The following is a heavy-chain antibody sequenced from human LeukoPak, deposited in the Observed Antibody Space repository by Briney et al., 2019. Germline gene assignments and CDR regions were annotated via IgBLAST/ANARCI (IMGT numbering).Heavy chain of an antibody. V-gene: IGHV3-53*01. J-gene: IGHJ4*02. CDR1: GFTFSSNY. CDR3: ARAYYDLLTGYYPLPDY. D-gene: IGHD3-9*01. Sequence: GGSLRLSCAASGFTFSSNYMSWVRQAPGKGLEWVSVIYSGGSTYYADSVKGRFTVSRDNAKKSLYLQMNGLRAEDTAVYYCARAYYDLLTGYYPLPDYWGQGTLVTVSS. CDR2: IYSGGST.